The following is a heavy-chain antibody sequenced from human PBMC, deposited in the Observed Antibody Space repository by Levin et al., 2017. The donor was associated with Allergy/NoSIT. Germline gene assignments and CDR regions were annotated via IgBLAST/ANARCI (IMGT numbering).Heavy chain of an antibody. CDR3: ARVTILPNRNWFDP. D-gene: IGHD3-3*01. J-gene: IGHJ5*02. V-gene: IGHV4-59*01. Sequence: SETLSLTCTVSGGSISSYYWSWIRQPPGKGLEWIGYIYYSGSTNYNPSLKSRVTISVDTSKNQFSLKLSSVTAADTAVYYCARVTILPNRNWFDPWGQGTLVTVSS. CDR1: GGSISSYY. CDR2: IYYSGST.